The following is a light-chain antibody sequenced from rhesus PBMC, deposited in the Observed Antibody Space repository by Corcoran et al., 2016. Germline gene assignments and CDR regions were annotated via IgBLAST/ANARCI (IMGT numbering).Light chain of an antibody. CDR2: GAS. V-gene: IGKV1-44*03. CDR1: QNIYSN. J-gene: IGKJ4*01. CDR3: QQYYGYPPT. Sequence: DIQMTQSPSALSASVGDRVTISCRASQNIYSNLAWYQQKPGKAPKLLIYGASSLQTGIPSRFSGRGSGTDFTLTISGLQPEDSAAYYCQQYYGYPPTFGGGTKVELK.